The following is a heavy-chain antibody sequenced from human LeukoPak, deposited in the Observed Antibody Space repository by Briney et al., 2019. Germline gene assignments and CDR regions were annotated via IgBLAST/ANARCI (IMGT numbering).Heavy chain of an antibody. CDR3: ARAKLLRAPYYFDY. Sequence: GGSLRLSCAASGFTFSTYGMNWVRQAPGKGLEWVSGISPSGGITYYTDSVKGRFTISRDNSKHTVSLQMNSLRAEDTAVYYCARAKLLRAPYYFDYWGQGILVTASS. V-gene: IGHV3-23*01. CDR2: ISPSGGIT. CDR1: GFTFSTYG. D-gene: IGHD3-10*01. J-gene: IGHJ4*02.